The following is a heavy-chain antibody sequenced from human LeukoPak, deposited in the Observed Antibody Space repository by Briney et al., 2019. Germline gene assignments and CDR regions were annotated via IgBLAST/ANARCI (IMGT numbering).Heavy chain of an antibody. CDR1: GYKLTNNW. V-gene: IGHV5-51*01. CDR3: ARWAAGRWLQYGPDRDY. Sequence: GESLKISCKISGYKLTNNWIGWVRQMPGKGLEWMGIIYPGDSDTRYSPSFQGQVTISADKSISTAYLQWSSLKASDTAMYYRARWAAGRWLQYGPDRDYWGQGTLVTVSS. J-gene: IGHJ4*02. CDR2: IYPGDSDT. D-gene: IGHD5-24*01.